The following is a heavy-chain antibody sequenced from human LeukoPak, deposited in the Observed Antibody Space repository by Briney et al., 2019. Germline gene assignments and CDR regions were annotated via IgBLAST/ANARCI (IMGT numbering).Heavy chain of an antibody. CDR3: AKKGHYDSSGSYDY. D-gene: IGHD3-22*01. V-gene: IGHV3-23*01. CDR1: GFTFSSYA. CDR2: ISGSGGST. J-gene: IGHJ4*02. Sequence: GGSLRLSCAASGFTFSSYAMSWVRQAPGKGLEWVSAISGSGGSTYYADSVKGRFTISRDNSKNTLYLQMNSLRAEDTAVYYCAKKGHYDSSGSYDYWGQGTLVTVSS.